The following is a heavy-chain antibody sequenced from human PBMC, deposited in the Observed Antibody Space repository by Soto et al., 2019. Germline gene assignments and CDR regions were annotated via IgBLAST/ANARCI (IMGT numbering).Heavy chain of an antibody. Sequence: QVQLQESGPVLVKPSGTLSLTCVVSGASISSNNWWSWVRQPPGKGLEWIGEIYHSGTTSYNPSLKIRGTMSVDKSKNQFSLKVTSVTASDTAVYFCSKDGSGHPYYSDNWGQGTLVNVSS. V-gene: IGHV4-4*02. D-gene: IGHD2-15*01. CDR3: SKDGSGHPYYSDN. J-gene: IGHJ4*02. CDR1: GASISSNNW. CDR2: IYHSGTT.